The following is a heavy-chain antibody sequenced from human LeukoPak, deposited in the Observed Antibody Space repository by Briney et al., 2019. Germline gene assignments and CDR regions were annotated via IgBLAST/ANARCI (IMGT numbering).Heavy chain of an antibody. V-gene: IGHV3-23*01. J-gene: IGHJ4*02. D-gene: IGHD1-1*01. CDR2: ISGSDGDT. Sequence: GGSLRLSCTASGFSISRYTMSWVRQAPGKGLEWVSSISGSDGDTFHADSVKGRLTISRDNSKNTVYLQMNSLRAEDTAVYYCAKEVVHHYWGQGTLVTVSS. CDR3: AKEVVHHY. CDR1: GFSISRYT.